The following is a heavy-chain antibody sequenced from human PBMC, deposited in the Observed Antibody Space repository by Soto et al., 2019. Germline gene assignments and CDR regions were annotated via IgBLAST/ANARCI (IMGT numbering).Heavy chain of an antibody. D-gene: IGHD3-3*01. CDR1: GFTFSSYA. V-gene: IGHV3-23*01. CDR2: ISGSGGST. CDR3: AKPRDFMIFGVPHNWFDP. Sequence: EVQLLESGGGLVQPGGSLRLSCAASGFTFSSYAMSWVRQAPGKGLEWVSAISGSGGSTYYADSVKGRFTISRDNSKNTLYLQMNSLRAEDTAVYYCAKPRDFMIFGVPHNWFDPWGQGTLVTVSS. J-gene: IGHJ5*02.